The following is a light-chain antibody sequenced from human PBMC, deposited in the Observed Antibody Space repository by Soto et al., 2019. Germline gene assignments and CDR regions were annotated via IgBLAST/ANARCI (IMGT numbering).Light chain of an antibody. V-gene: IGKV1-5*01. Sequence: IQITQSPSTLSASLGDRVTITCRASESMSNCLAWYQQKPGKAPKLLISGASSLQSGVPSRFSGSGSGTEFTLTISSLQPDDFATYYCQQYMSYSFGQGTKVDIK. CDR2: GAS. CDR1: ESMSNC. J-gene: IGKJ1*01. CDR3: QQYMSYS.